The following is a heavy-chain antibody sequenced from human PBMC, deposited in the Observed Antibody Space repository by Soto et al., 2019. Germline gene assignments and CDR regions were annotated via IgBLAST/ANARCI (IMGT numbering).Heavy chain of an antibody. CDR2: ISSSSSTI. CDR3: ASSMLGQPIQIDF. CDR1: GFTFSSYS. J-gene: IGHJ4*02. V-gene: IGHV3-48*01. Sequence: GGSLRLSCAASGFTFSSYSMNWVRQAPGKGLEWVSYISSSSSTIYYADSVKGRFTISRDNAKNSLYLQMNSLRAEDTAVYYCASSMLGQPIQIDFSGTATLLTLSS. D-gene: IGHD2-2*01.